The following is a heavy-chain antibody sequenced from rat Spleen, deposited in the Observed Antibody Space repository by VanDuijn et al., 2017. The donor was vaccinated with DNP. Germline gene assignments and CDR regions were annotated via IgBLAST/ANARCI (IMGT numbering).Heavy chain of an antibody. CDR2: IGSAAYAP. V-gene: IGHV5-22*01. Sequence: EVQLVESGGGLVQPGRSLKLSCAASGFTFSSYYMAWVRQAPKKGLEWVAYIGSAAYAPYYVDSVKGRFTISRDNAQSTLYLQMNSLRSEDMATYYCVRWNSGHFDYWGQGVMVTVSS. CDR1: GFTFSSYY. D-gene: IGHD4-3*01. CDR3: VRWNSGHFDY. J-gene: IGHJ2*01.